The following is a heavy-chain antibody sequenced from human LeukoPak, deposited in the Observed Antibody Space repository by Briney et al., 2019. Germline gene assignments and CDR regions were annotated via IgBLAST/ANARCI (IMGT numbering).Heavy chain of an antibody. D-gene: IGHD3-3*01. Sequence: GGSLRLSCTATQLNLLDYAMGWVRQAPGKGLEWVGFIRSKAYGGTTEYAASVKGRFTISRDDSKSIAYLQINSLKNQDTAVYYCSRGPFSSGPIFDYWGQGTLVTVSS. CDR2: IRSKAYGGTT. CDR1: QLNLLDYA. J-gene: IGHJ4*02. V-gene: IGHV3-49*04. CDR3: SRGPFSSGPIFDY.